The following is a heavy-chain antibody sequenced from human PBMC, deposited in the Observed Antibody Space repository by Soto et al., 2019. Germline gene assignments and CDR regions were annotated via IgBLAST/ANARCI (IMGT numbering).Heavy chain of an antibody. CDR1: GGSISSYY. Sequence: PSETLSLTCTLSGGSISSYYWSWLRQPPGKGLKWIGYIYYRGSTNYNPSLKSRVTISVDTSKNQFSLKLSSVTAADTAVYYCAKNYGNAFDIWGQGTLVTVSS. D-gene: IGHD3-10*01. CDR3: AKNYGNAFDI. V-gene: IGHV4-59*13. CDR2: IYYRGST. J-gene: IGHJ3*02.